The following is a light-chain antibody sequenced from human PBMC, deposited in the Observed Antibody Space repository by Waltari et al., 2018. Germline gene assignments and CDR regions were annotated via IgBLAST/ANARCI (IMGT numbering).Light chain of an antibody. CDR1: QTVLYSANNKNY. J-gene: IGKJ1*01. V-gene: IGKV4-1*01. CDR2: WAS. Sequence: DIVMTQSPDSLAVSLGERATINCKSSQTVLYSANNKNYLTWYQHKPGQPPKLLISWASIRESGVPDRVTGSGSGTDFTLTISSLQAEDVAVYYCQKHYTTPWTFGQGTKVEIK. CDR3: QKHYTTPWT.